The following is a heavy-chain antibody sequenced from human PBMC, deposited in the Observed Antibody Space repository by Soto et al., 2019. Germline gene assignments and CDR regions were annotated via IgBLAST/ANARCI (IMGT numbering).Heavy chain of an antibody. CDR3: ARGLGSGWYGVWFDP. CDR2: INHSGST. J-gene: IGHJ5*02. D-gene: IGHD6-19*01. Sequence: SETLSLTCAVYGGSFSGYYWSWIRQPPGKGLEWIGEINHSGSTNYNPSLKSRVTISVDTSKNQFSLKLSSVTAADTAVYCCARGLGSGWYGVWFDPWGQGTLVTVSS. V-gene: IGHV4-34*01. CDR1: GGSFSGYY.